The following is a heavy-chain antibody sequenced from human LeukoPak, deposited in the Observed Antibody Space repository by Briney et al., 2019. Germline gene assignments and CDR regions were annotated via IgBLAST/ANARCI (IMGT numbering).Heavy chain of an antibody. CDR2: IYPGDSDT. CDR1: GYSFTSYW. J-gene: IGHJ6*03. CDR3: ARHGCSSTSCYGLYYYYMDV. V-gene: IGHV5-51*01. D-gene: IGHD2-2*01. Sequence: GESLKISCKGSGYSFTSYWIGWVRQMPGKGLEWMGIIYPGDSDTRYSPSFQGQVTISADKSISTAYLQWSSLKASDTAMYYCARHGCSSTSCYGLYYYYMDVWGKGTTVTVSS.